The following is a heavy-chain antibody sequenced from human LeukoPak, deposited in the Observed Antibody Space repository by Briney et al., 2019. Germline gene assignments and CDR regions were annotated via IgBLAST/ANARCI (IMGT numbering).Heavy chain of an antibody. CDR1: GVSISSTSNQ. CDR2: IYYSGNT. J-gene: IGHJ6*03. Sequence: SETLSLTCTVSGVSISSTSNQWGWIRQPPGKGLEWIASIYYSGNTHYNPSLKSRVTISVDTSKNQFSLRLRSVTAADTAVYYCARAINGVIILYYFYYMDVWGKGTTVTVSS. V-gene: IGHV4-39*07. CDR3: ARAINGVIILYYFYYMDV. D-gene: IGHD3-10*01.